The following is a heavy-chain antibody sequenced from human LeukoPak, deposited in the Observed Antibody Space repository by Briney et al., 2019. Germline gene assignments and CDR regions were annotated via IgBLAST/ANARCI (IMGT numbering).Heavy chain of an antibody. CDR1: GFTFSNAW. CDR2: IYSGGST. V-gene: IGHV3-53*01. CDR3: ARAAASGSGNDFDY. Sequence: GGSLRLSCAASGFTFSNAWMTWVRQAPGKGLEWVSVIYSGGSTYYADSVKGRFTISRDISKNTLYLQINSLRAEDTAVYYCARAAASGSGNDFDYWGQGTLVTVSS. D-gene: IGHD3-10*01. J-gene: IGHJ4*02.